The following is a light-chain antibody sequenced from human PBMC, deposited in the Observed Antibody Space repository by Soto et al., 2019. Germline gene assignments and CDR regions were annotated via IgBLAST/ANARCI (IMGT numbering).Light chain of an antibody. CDR1: QSITNW. CDR2: KAS. Sequence: DIQITQSPSTLSAPVGDRVTITCRASQSITNWLAWYQQKPGKAPKLLIYKASSLESGVPSRFSGSGSGTEFTLTISSLQPDDFATYYCQQYNSSFGQGTKVDIK. CDR3: QQYNSS. J-gene: IGKJ2*01. V-gene: IGKV1-5*03.